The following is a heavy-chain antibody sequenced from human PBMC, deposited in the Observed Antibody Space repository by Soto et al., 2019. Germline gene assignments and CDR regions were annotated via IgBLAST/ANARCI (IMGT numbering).Heavy chain of an antibody. CDR3: AGAIFWSGPPTYGYMDV. CDR2: IYYSGST. Sequence: SETLSLTCTVSGGSISSYYWSWIRQPPGKGLEWIGYIYYSGSTNYNPSLKSRVTISVDTSKNQFSLKLSSVIAADTVVYYCAGAIFWSGPPTYGYMDVWGKGTTVTVSS. J-gene: IGHJ6*03. D-gene: IGHD3-3*01. V-gene: IGHV4-59*08. CDR1: GGSISSYY.